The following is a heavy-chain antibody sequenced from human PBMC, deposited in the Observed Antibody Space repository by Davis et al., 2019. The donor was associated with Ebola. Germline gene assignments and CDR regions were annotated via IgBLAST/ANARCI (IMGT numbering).Heavy chain of an antibody. Sequence: ASVKVSCKASGYTFTSYDINWVRQATGQGLEWMGWMNPNSGNTGYAQKFQGRVTMTRDTSTSTVYMELSSLRSKDTAVYYCARRHGYCSSTSCYYFDYWGQGTLVTVSS. CDR2: MNPNSGNT. V-gene: IGHV1-8*01. J-gene: IGHJ4*02. D-gene: IGHD2-2*03. CDR3: ARRHGYCSSTSCYYFDY. CDR1: GYTFTSYD.